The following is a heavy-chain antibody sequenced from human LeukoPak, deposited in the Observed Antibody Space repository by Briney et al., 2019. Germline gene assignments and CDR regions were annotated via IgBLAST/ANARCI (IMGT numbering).Heavy chain of an antibody. CDR1: GGSISSGGYY. Sequence: SETLSLTCTVSGGSISSGGYYWSWIRQPPGKGLEWIGYIYHSGSTYYNPSLKSRVTISVDRSKNQFSLKLSSVTAADTAVYYCAREKNSNYYFDYWGQGTLVTVSS. CDR3: AREKNSNYYFDY. D-gene: IGHD4-11*01. CDR2: IYHSGST. V-gene: IGHV4-30-2*01. J-gene: IGHJ4*02.